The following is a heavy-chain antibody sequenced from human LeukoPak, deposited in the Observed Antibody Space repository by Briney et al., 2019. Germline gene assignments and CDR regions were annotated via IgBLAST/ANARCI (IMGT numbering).Heavy chain of an antibody. D-gene: IGHD3-10*01. Sequence: ASVKVSCKASGYTFIGYYIQWVRQAPGQGLEWMGWINPNSGGTNYAQKFQGRVTMTRDTSISTAYMELSRLRSDDTAVYYCARDLWFGELFGAFDIWGQGTMVTVSS. CDR2: INPNSGGT. CDR1: GYTFIGYY. CDR3: ARDLWFGELFGAFDI. J-gene: IGHJ3*02. V-gene: IGHV1-2*02.